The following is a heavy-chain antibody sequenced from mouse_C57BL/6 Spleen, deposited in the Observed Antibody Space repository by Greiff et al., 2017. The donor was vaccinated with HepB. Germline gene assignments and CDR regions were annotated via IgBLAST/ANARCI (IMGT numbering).Heavy chain of an antibody. Sequence: DVHLVESEGGLVQPGSSMKLSCTASGFTFSDYYMAWVRQVPEKGLEWVANINYDGSSTYYLDSLKSRFIISRDNAKNILYLQMSSLKSEDTATYYCAREGDYYGSSYYFDYWGQGTTLTVSS. CDR2: INYDGSST. D-gene: IGHD1-1*01. J-gene: IGHJ2*01. CDR1: GFTFSDYY. CDR3: AREGDYYGSSYYFDY. V-gene: IGHV5-16*01.